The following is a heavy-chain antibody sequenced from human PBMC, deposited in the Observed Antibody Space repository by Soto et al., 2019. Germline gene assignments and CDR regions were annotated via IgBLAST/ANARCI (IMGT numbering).Heavy chain of an antibody. J-gene: IGHJ4*02. CDR3: ARGPSCGGDCYLFDY. V-gene: IGHV1-46*01. D-gene: IGHD2-21*02. CDR1: GYTFTSYY. Sequence: GASVKVSCKASGYTFTSYYIHCVRQAPGQGLEWVAMINPGGGRTKNAQMFQGRVTLTRDTPTGTVDMELSSLTSADTAVYYCARGPSCGGDCYLFDYWGQGSLVTVSS. CDR2: INPGGGRT.